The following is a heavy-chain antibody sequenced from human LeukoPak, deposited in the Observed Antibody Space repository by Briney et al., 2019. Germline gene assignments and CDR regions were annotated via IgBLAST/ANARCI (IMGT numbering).Heavy chain of an antibody. CDR1: GFTFSSYG. V-gene: IGHV3-33*06. J-gene: IGHJ3*02. Sequence: GGSLRLSCAAYGFTFSSYGMHWVRQAPGKGLEWVAVIWYDGSNKYYADSVKGRFTISRDNSKHTLYLQMNSPRAEDTAVYYCAKHPQAGDAFDIWGQGTMVTVSS. CDR2: IWYDGSNK. CDR3: AKHPQAGDAFDI.